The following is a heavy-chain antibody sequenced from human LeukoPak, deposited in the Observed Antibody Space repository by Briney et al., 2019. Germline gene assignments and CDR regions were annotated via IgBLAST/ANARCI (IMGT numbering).Heavy chain of an antibody. CDR1: GFTFSSYG. D-gene: IGHD6-13*01. Sequence: GRSLRLSCAASGFTFSSYGMHWVRQAPGKGLEWVAVIWYDGSNEYYADSVKGRFTISRDNSKNTLYLQMNSLRAEDTAVYYCARTANFAAGYYIDYWGQGTLVTVSS. V-gene: IGHV3-33*01. J-gene: IGHJ4*02. CDR3: ARTANFAAGYYIDY. CDR2: IWYDGSNE.